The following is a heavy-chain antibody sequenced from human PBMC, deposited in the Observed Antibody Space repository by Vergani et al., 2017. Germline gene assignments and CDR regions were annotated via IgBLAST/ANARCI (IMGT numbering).Heavy chain of an antibody. D-gene: IGHD5-24*01. CDR3: GIGSDNYN. Sequence: EVQLLQSEGAVVQPGGSLRLSCVASGFTFSSPAMSWVRQGHGQGLEWVSSIKNTGDSTHYADSGKGRFTITRDNSKNTMYLKMNSLRVEDTAVDYCGIGSDNYNWGQGTLVTVSS. CDR1: GFTFSSPA. CDR2: IKNTGDST. V-gene: IGHV3-23*01. J-gene: IGHJ4*02.